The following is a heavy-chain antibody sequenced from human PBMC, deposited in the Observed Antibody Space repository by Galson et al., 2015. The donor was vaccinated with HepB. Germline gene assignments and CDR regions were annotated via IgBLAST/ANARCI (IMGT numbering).Heavy chain of an antibody. CDR1: GYTLTELS. J-gene: IGHJ3*02. CDR3: ATYWGSGSYYPNSAFDI. V-gene: IGHV1-24*01. D-gene: IGHD1-26*01. Sequence: VKVSCKVSGYTLTELSMHWVRQAPGKGLEWMGGFDPEDGETIYAQKFQGRVTMTEDTSTDTAYMELSSLRSEDTAVYYCATYWGSGSYYPNSAFDIWGQGTMVTVSS. CDR2: FDPEDGET.